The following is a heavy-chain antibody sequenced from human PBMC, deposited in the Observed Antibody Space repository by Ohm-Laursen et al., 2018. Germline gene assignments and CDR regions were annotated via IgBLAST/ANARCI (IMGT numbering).Heavy chain of an antibody. CDR1: GGSIGTYY. CDR2: IYYSGST. J-gene: IGHJ1*01. Sequence: SETLSLTCPVSGGSIGTYYWSWIRQPPGKGPEWIGYIYYSGSTNYNPSLRSRLTISVDTSNNQLSLTLRSMTAADTAVYYCASLSYDSSGYYQYFQHWGQGTLVAVSS. D-gene: IGHD3-22*01. V-gene: IGHV4-59*01. CDR3: ASLSYDSSGYYQYFQH.